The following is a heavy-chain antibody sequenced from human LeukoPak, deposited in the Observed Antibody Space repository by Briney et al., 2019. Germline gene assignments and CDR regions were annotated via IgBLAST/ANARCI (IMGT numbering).Heavy chain of an antibody. V-gene: IGHV3-48*03. D-gene: IGHD2-21*01. CDR1: GFTFSNHE. CDR3: VRARLIRLENFFDY. J-gene: IGHJ4*02. CDR2: TSRGGSDI. Sequence: QPGGSLRLSCVTSGFTFSNHEMNWARQAPGKGLEWVAYTSRGGSDISYADSAKGRFTISSDIASNTLYLQMNSLRVEDTAVYFCVRARLIRLENFFDYWGQGTLVTVSS.